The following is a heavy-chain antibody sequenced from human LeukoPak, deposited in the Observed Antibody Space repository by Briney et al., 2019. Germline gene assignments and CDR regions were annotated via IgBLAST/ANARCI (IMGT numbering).Heavy chain of an antibody. CDR1: GFTFSSYG. V-gene: IGHV3-33*01. Sequence: PGGSLRLSSAASGFTFSSYGMHWGRQAPGKGLEWVAVIWYDGSNKYYADPVKGRFTISRDNSKNTLYLQMNSLRAEDTAVYYCARDDPPYSMDVWGQGTTVTVSS. CDR2: IWYDGSNK. J-gene: IGHJ6*02. CDR3: ARDDPPYSMDV.